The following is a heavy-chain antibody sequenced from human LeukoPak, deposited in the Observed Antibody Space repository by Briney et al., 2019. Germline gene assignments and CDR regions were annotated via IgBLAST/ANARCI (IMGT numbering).Heavy chain of an antibody. CDR3: ARWAVAGTIDY. J-gene: IGHJ4*02. Sequence: PSETLSLTCTVSGGSIRSYYWSWIRQPPGKGLEWIAYIYYSGSTNYNPSLKSRVTISVDTSKNQFSLKLSSVTAADTAVYYCARWAVAGTIDYWGQGTLVTVSP. CDR1: GGSIRSYY. CDR2: IYYSGST. V-gene: IGHV4-59*01. D-gene: IGHD6-19*01.